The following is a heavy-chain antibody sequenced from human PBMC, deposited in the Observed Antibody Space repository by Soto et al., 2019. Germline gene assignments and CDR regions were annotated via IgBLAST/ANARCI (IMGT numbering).Heavy chain of an antibody. D-gene: IGHD3-3*01. J-gene: IGHJ4*02. CDR2: IRSKANSYAT. V-gene: IGHV3-73*02. Sequence: EVQLVESGGGLVQPGGSLKLSCAASGFTFSGSDMHWVRQASGKGLEWVGRIRSKANSYATAYAASVKGRFTISRDDSKNTAYLQMNSLKTEDTAVYYCTRRGVDFDYWGQGTLVTVSS. CDR3: TRRGVDFDY. CDR1: GFTFSGSD.